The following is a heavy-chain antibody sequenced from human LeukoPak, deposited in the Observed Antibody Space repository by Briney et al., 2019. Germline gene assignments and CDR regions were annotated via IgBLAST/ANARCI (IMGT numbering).Heavy chain of an antibody. CDR1: GFTFSSYS. CDR3: ARAWSAGSGNSAFDI. CDR2: ISSSSGYI. D-gene: IGHD3-10*01. J-gene: IGHJ4*02. Sequence: GGSLRLSCAASGFTFSSYSMNWVRQAPGKGLEWVSSISSSSGYIYYADSVKGRFTISRDNAKNSLYLQMNSLRAEDTAVYYCARAWSAGSGNSAFDIWGQETLVTVSS. V-gene: IGHV3-21*01.